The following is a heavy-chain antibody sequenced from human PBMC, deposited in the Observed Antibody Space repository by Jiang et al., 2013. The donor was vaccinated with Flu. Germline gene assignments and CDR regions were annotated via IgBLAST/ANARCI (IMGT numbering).Heavy chain of an antibody. V-gene: IGHV1-69*01. CDR3: ARGVVLLDAFDI. CDR2: IIPIFGTA. D-gene: IGHD2-15*01. Sequence: KASGGTFSSYAISWVRQAPGQGLEWMGGIIPIFGTANYAQKFQGRVTITADESTSTAYMELSSLRSEDTAVYYCARGVVLLDAFDIWGQGTMVTISS. CDR1: GGTFSSYA. J-gene: IGHJ3*02.